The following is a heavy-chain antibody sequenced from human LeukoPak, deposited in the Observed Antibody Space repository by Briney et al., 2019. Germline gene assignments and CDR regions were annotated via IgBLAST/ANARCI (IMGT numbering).Heavy chain of an antibody. J-gene: IGHJ4*02. CDR3: VRDSGAVAGRGYDY. Sequence: GGSLRLSCAASGFIFSHYAMHWVRQAPGKGLEYVSSISTNNGDTTYYANSVKGRFTISRDNSKNTLYLQMGSLRAEDMAVYYCVRDSGAVAGRGYDYWGQGTLVTVSS. D-gene: IGHD6-19*01. CDR1: GFIFSHYA. V-gene: IGHV3-64*01. CDR2: ISTNNGDTT.